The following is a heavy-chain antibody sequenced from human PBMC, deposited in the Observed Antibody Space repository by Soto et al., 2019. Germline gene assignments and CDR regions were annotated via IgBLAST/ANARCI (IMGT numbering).Heavy chain of an antibody. J-gene: IGHJ3*02. CDR3: ARDYSGTTVRAFDI. CDR1: GGTFSSYA. CDR2: IIPIFGTA. Sequence: SVKVSCKASGGTFSSYAISWVRQAPGQGLEWMGGIIPIFGTANYAQKFQGRVTITADESTSTAYMELSSLRSEDTAVYYCARDYSGTTVRAFDIWGQGRMVT. V-gene: IGHV1-69*13. D-gene: IGHD1-26*01.